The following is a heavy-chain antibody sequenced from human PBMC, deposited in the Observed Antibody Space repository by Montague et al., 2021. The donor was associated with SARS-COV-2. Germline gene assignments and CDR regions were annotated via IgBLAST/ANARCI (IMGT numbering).Heavy chain of an antibody. J-gene: IGHJ3*02. CDR2: IYDSGST. CDR1: GGSIGSSNYY. V-gene: IGHV4-39*02. CDR3: ARRGRKLLPVATTIGGFDI. D-gene: IGHD5-12*01. Sequence: SETLSLTCTVSGGSIGSSNYYWDWIRQPPGEGLEWIGSIYDSGSTYYNLSLKSRVTISVDTSKNHFSLKLSSATAADTAVYYCARRGRKLLPVATTIGGFDIWGQGTMVTVSS.